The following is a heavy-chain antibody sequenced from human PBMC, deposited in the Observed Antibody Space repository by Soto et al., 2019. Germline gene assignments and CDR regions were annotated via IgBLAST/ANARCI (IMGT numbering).Heavy chain of an antibody. CDR3: ARVGYCSSTSCLLFDY. CDR1: GGTFSSYA. Sequence: GASVKVSCKASGGTFSSYAISWVRQAPGQGLEWMGGIIPIFGTANYAQKFQGRVTITADESTSTAYMELSSLRSEDTAVYYCARVGYCSSTSCLLFDYWGQGTLVTVSS. V-gene: IGHV1-69*13. D-gene: IGHD2-2*01. J-gene: IGHJ4*02. CDR2: IIPIFGTA.